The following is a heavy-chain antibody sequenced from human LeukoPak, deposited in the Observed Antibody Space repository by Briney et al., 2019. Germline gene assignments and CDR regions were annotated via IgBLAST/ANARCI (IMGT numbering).Heavy chain of an antibody. D-gene: IGHD3-10*01. CDR3: ARAYGSGSYSLWAFDI. V-gene: IGHV3-21*01. Sequence: GGSLRLSCAASGFTFSSYSMNWVRQAPGKGLEWVSSISSSSSYIYYADSVKGRFTISRDNAKNSLYLQMNSLRAEDTAVHYCARAYGSGSYSLWAFDIWGQGTMVTVSS. J-gene: IGHJ3*02. CDR1: GFTFSSYS. CDR2: ISSSSSYI.